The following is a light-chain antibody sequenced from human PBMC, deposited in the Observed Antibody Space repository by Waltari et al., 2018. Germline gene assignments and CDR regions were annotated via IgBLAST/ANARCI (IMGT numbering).Light chain of an antibody. V-gene: IGKV3-20*01. CDR3: QKYDFLPAT. J-gene: IGKJ1*01. CDR1: QGVGKY. CDR2: HAS. Sequence: EIVLMQSPGTLSLSPGERATLSCRASQGVGKYLAWYQQRPGQAPRLLLYHASIRATGIPDRFSGSGSGTDFSLTISRLEPEDFAVYYCQKYDFLPATFGQGTTVEIK.